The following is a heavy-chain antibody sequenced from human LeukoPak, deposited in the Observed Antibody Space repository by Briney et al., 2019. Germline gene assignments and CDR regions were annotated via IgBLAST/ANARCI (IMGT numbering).Heavy chain of an antibody. J-gene: IGHJ5*02. CDR1: GFTFSSYA. D-gene: IGHD3-10*01. Sequence: GGSLRLSCAASGFTFSSYAMTWVRQAPGKGLEWVSAINGGGGNTYYADSVKGRFTISRDSSKNTLYLQMNSLRAEDTAVYYCAKDRSGSFPNWFDPWGQGTLVTASS. CDR2: INGGGGNT. CDR3: AKDRSGSFPNWFDP. V-gene: IGHV3-23*01.